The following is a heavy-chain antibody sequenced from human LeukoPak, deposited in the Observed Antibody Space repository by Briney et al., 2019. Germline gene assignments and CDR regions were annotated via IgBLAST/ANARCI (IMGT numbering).Heavy chain of an antibody. V-gene: IGHV4-59*08. CDR1: GGSIETHY. Sequence: SETLSLTCTVAGGSIETHYWTWTRQAPGKGLEWIGYVYYRTTNYNPSLKSRVTMSVDTSKNQFSLKLHSVTAADTAVYYCATHGQGYYEYFFDTWGQGTLVTVSS. CDR2: VYYRTT. CDR3: ATHGQGYYEYFFDT. D-gene: IGHD3-22*01. J-gene: IGHJ4*02.